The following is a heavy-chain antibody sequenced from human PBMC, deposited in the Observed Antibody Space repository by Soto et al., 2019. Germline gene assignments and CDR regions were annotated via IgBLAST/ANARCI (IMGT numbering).Heavy chain of an antibody. J-gene: IGHJ4*02. Sequence: SETLSLTCSVSGGSISGSYWSWIRQSPGKGLEWLGYVYYTGSTNYSPSLRSRVSISVDTSKNEFSLRLSSVTAADTAVYFCARSVAVPGAHIDYWGQGTQVTISS. D-gene: IGHD6-19*01. V-gene: IGHV4-59*01. CDR1: GGSISGSY. CDR2: VYYTGST. CDR3: ARSVAVPGAHIDY.